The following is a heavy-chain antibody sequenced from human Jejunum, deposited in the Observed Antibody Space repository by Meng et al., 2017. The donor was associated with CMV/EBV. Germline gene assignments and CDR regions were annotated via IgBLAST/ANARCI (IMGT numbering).Heavy chain of an antibody. CDR3: GMERVN. J-gene: IGHJ4*02. Sequence: QRQLQQWGAGLLNSSETLSLPCAVYGGSLSPYYWTWIRQIPGKGLEWIGEISHGGITNYNPSLKSRVTLLIDTSKNQFSLKLSSVTAADTAVYYCGMERVNWGQGILVTVSS. D-gene: IGHD1-1*01. CDR2: ISHGGIT. CDR1: GGSLSPYY. V-gene: IGHV4-34*01.